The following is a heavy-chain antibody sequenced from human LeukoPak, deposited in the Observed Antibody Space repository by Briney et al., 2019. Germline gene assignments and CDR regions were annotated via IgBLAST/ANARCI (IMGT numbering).Heavy chain of an antibody. CDR2: IYHNGNT. CDR3: VRDTPGGSYGDYDY. V-gene: IGHV4-4*02. CDR1: GGSFSSSNW. J-gene: IGHJ4*02. D-gene: IGHD4-17*01. Sequence: PSETLSLTCTISGGSFSSSNWWSWIRQPPGKVLEWIGEIYHNGNTVYNPSLKSRVTISVDKSKNQFSLSLTSVTAADTAVYYCVRDTPGGSYGDYDYWGQGTLVTVSS.